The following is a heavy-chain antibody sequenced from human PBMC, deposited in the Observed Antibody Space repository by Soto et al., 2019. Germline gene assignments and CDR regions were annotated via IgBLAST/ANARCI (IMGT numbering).Heavy chain of an antibody. CDR1: GYTFTSYG. CDR3: ARDTDFWRNWFDP. D-gene: IGHD3-3*01. J-gene: IGHJ5*02. V-gene: IGHV1-18*01. CDR2: ISAYNGNT. Sequence: GASVKVCSKASGYTFTSYGISWVRQAPGQGLEWIGWISAYNGNTNYAQKLQGRVTMTTDTSTSTAYMELRSLRSDDTAVYYCARDTDFWRNWFDPWGQGTLVTVSS.